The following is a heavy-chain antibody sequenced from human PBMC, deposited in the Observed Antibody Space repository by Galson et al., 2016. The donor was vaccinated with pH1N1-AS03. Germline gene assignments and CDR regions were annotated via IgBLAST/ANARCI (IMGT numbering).Heavy chain of an antibody. J-gene: IGHJ4*02. CDR1: GGTFSSSA. CDR3: ARPASHSSVYSVFDF. V-gene: IGHV1-69*13. D-gene: IGHD3-22*01. Sequence: SVKVSCKASGGTFSSSAISWLRQAPGQGLEWMGGILPGLGSATYAQNLQGRVTITADESTTTASMELRSLRSDDTAVYYCARPASHSSVYSVFDFWGQGTLVTVSS. CDR2: ILPGLGSA.